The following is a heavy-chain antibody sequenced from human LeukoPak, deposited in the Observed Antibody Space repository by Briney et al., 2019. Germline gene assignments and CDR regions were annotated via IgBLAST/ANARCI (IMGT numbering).Heavy chain of an antibody. CDR1: GGSISSYY. J-gene: IGHJ4*02. CDR2: IYTSGST. CDR3: ARNVFSGRYYFDY. V-gene: IGHV4-4*07. Sequence: SETLSXTCTVSGGSISSYYWSWLRQPAGKGLEWIGRIYTSGSTNYNPSLTSRGTMSVDTSKNQFSLKLSSVTAADTAVYYCARNVFSGRYYFDYWGQGTLVTVSS. D-gene: IGHD6-19*01.